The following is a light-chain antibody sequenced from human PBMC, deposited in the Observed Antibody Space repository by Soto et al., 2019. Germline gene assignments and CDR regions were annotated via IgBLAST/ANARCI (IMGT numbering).Light chain of an antibody. CDR1: SSDVGSYNL. CDR3: QSYDSSTVV. V-gene: IGLV2-14*02. J-gene: IGLJ2*01. Sequence: QSVLTQPASVSGSPGQSITISCTGTSSDVGSYNLVSWYQQHPGKAPKVMIYEGSKRPSGVSNRFSGSKSGNTASLTISGLQAEDEADYYCQSYDSSTVVFGGGTKLTVL. CDR2: EGS.